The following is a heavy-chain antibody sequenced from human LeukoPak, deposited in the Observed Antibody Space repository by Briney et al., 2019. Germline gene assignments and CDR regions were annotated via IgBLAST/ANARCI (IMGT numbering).Heavy chain of an antibody. D-gene: IGHD4-17*01. V-gene: IGHV3-53*01. Sequence: GGSLRLSCAASGLTVSSNYMSWVRQAPGKGLEWVSVIYSGGSTYYADSVKGRFTISRDNSKNTLYLQMNSLRAEDTAVYYCARVGYDYGDWGYFDYWGQGTLVTVSS. J-gene: IGHJ4*02. CDR2: IYSGGST. CDR1: GLTVSSNY. CDR3: ARVGYDYGDWGYFDY.